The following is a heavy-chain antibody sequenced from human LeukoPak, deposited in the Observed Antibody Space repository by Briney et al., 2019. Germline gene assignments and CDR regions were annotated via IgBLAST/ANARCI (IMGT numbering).Heavy chain of an antibody. CDR1: GDTFSRYA. D-gene: IGHD3-9*01. CDR2: IFTVFGTT. J-gene: IGHJ2*01. Sequence: ASVKVSCKASGDTFSRYALSWVRQAPGQGLEWMGGIFTVFGTTHYAKDLRGRVTITADKSTSTVYMELTSLRSEDTAIYYCARAKVSGYPTYCYFDLWGRGTLVTVSS. CDR3: ARAKVSGYPTYCYFDL. V-gene: IGHV1-69*06.